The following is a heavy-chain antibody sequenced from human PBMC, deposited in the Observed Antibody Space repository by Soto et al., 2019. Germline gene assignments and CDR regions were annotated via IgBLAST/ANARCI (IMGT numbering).Heavy chain of an antibody. CDR2: TRHDGTYK. D-gene: IGHD6-13*01. CDR1: GLNFSSYG. CDR3: AKDTGAYSIYWYSDL. V-gene: IGHV3-33*06. J-gene: IGHJ5*02. Sequence: QVQLVESGGGVVQPGRSLRLSCAASGLNFSSYGMHWVRQAPGKGLEWVAATRHDGTYKYYADSVKGRFTISRDNSKNTLYLQMNSLRAEDTAVYYCAKDTGAYSIYWYSDLWGQGTLVTVSS.